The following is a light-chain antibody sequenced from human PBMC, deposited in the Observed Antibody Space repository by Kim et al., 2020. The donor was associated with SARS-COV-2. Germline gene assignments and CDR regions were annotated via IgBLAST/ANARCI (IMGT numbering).Light chain of an antibody. Sequence: DIVMTQSPLSLPVTPGEPASISCRSSQSLLHSNGYNYLDWYLQKPGQSPQLLIYLGSNRASGVPDRFSGSGSGTDFTLKISRVEAEDVGVYYGMQAIQTWTFGQGTKVDIK. V-gene: IGKV2-28*01. CDR1: QSLLHSNGYNY. CDR2: LGS. CDR3: MQAIQTWT. J-gene: IGKJ1*01.